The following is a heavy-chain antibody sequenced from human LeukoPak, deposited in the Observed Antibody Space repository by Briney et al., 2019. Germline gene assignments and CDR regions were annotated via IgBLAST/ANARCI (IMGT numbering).Heavy chain of an antibody. D-gene: IGHD6-19*01. J-gene: IGHJ2*01. V-gene: IGHV4-39*07. CDR3: ARGESSSGWYYYFDL. CDR1: GDSISTASYY. Sequence: PSETLSLTCTVSGDSISTASYYWGWIRQPPGKGLAWIGIISYSGITHYSPSLKSRVTVSVDKSKNQFSLKLSSATAADTAVYYCARGESSSGWYYYFDLWGRGTLVTVSS. CDR2: ISYSGIT.